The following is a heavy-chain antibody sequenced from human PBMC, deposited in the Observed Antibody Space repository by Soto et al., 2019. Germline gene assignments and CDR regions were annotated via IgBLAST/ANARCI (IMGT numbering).Heavy chain of an antibody. D-gene: IGHD2-2*01. CDR3: AKVGLRYCSSTSCYAHYFDY. CDR1: GFTFSSYG. CDR2: ISYDGSNK. J-gene: IGHJ4*02. Sequence: QVQLVESGGGVVQPGRSLRLSCAASGFTFSSYGMHWVRQAPGKGLEWVAVISYDGSNKYYADSVKGRFTISRDNSKNPLYLQMNSLRAEDTAVYYCAKVGLRYCSSTSCYAHYFDYWGQGTLVTVSS. V-gene: IGHV3-30*18.